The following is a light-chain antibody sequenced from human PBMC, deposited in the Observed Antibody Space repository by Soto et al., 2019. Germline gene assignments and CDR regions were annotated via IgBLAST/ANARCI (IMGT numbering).Light chain of an antibody. CDR2: RSS. CDR3: QQYYSYAT. V-gene: IGKV1-5*03. CDR1: QTISNY. J-gene: IGKJ1*01. Sequence: DIQMTQSPSTLSASVGDRVTITCRASQTISNYLTWYQQRPGKAPKLLIYRSSILQTGVPSRFSGSGSGTEFPLTISSLQPDDFATYYCQQYYSYATFGQGTRVEI.